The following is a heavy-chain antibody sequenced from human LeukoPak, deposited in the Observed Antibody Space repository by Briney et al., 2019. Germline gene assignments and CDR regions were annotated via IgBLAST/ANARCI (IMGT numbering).Heavy chain of an antibody. CDR1: GYTFSACE. CDR2: ISRSGSTR. J-gene: IGHJ3*02. Sequence: PGGSLRLSCALSGYTFSACELTWVPAAPGGGVEWVSYISRSGSTRHYAVSVKGRFTISRDNAKNSLYLQMNSLRAEDTAVYYCARVATMLRVPVDALDICGQGTMVSVSS. V-gene: IGHV3-48*03. D-gene: IGHD3-10*01. CDR3: ARVATMLRVPVDALDI.